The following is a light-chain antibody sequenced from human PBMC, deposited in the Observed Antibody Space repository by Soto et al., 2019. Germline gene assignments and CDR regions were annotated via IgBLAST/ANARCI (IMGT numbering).Light chain of an antibody. V-gene: IGKV1-9*01. CDR3: QQLNSYPPYT. Sequence: IQLTQSPSSLSASVGDRVTITCRASQGISSSLAWYQQKPGKAPKLLIYAASTLQSGVPSRFSGSGYGTDFTLTISSLQPEDFATYYCQQLNSYPPYTFGQVTKLDVK. J-gene: IGKJ2*01. CDR2: AAS. CDR1: QGISSS.